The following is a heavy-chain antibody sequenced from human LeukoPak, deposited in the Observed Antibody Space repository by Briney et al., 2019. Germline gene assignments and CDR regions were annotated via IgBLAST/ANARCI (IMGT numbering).Heavy chain of an antibody. V-gene: IGHV4-34*01. D-gene: IGHD6-13*01. CDR1: GGSFSGYY. Sequence: SETLSLTCAVYGGSFSGYYWSWIRQPPGKGLEWIGEINHSGSTNYNPSLKSRVTISVDTSKNQFSLKLSSVTAADTAVYYCAREQQLVRWWGAFDIWGQGTMVTVSS. CDR3: AREQQLVRWWGAFDI. J-gene: IGHJ3*02. CDR2: INHSGST.